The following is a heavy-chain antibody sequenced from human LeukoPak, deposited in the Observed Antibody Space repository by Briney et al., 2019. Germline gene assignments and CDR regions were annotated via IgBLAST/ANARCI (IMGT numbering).Heavy chain of an antibody. CDR2: MNPNSGNT. J-gene: IGHJ3*02. D-gene: IGHD3-22*01. Sequence: ASVKVSCKASGYTFTSYDINWVRQATGQGLEWMGWMNPNSGNTGYAQKFQGRVTMTRNTSISTAYMELSSLRSEDTAVYYCARAQYYYDSSGYYYETDAFDIWGQGTMVTVSS. V-gene: IGHV1-8*01. CDR3: ARAQYYYDSSGYYYETDAFDI. CDR1: GYTFTSYD.